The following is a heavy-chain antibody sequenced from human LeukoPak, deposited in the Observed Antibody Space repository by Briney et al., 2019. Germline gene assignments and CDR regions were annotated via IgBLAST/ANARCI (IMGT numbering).Heavy chain of an antibody. V-gene: IGHV4-34*01. CDR2: INHSEYT. CDR3: ARGAVDYYDSSGYYFFDY. D-gene: IGHD3-22*01. J-gene: IGHJ4*02. Sequence: SETLSLTCAVYDGSFSGYYWSWIRQPPGKELEWIGDINHSEYTNYNPSLRSRATMSVDTSKNHFSLKLNSVTAADTAVYYCARGAVDYYDSSGYYFFDYWGQGTLVTVSS. CDR1: DGSFSGYY.